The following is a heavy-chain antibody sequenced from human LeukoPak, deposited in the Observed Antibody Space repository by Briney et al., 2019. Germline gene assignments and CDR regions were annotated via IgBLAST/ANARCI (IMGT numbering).Heavy chain of an antibody. CDR1: GYTFTSYG. CDR3: ARRAVAGTGNFDY. Sequence: ASVKVSCKGSGYTFTSYGISWVRQATGQGLEWMGWMSAYNGNTNYAQKLQGRVTMTTDTSTSAAYMELRSLRSDDTAVYYCARRAVAGTGNFDYWGQGTLVTVSS. J-gene: IGHJ4*02. CDR2: MSAYNGNT. V-gene: IGHV1-18*01. D-gene: IGHD6-19*01.